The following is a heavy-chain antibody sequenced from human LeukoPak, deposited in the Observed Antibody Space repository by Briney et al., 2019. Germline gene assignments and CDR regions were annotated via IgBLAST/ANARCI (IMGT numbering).Heavy chain of an antibody. CDR3: ARAPRDYRYYYGMDV. J-gene: IGHJ6*02. CDR1: GFTVSSNY. V-gene: IGHV3-53*01. CDR2: IYSGGST. D-gene: IGHD4-11*01. Sequence: GGSLRLSCAASGFTVSSNYMSWVRQAPGKGLEWVSVIYSGGSTYYADSVKGRFTNSRDNSKNTLYLQMNSLRAEDTAVYYCARAPRDYRYYYGMDVWGQGTTVTVSS.